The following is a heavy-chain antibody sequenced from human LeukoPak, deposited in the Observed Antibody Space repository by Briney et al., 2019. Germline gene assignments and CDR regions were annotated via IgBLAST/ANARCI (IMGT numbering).Heavy chain of an antibody. Sequence: GESLKISCKGSGYSFTSYWIGWVRQMPGKGLEWMGIIYPGDSDTRYSPSFQGQVTISADKSISTAYLQWSSLKAPDTAMYYCARHGTLTTVNADFDYWGQGTLVTVSS. V-gene: IGHV5-51*01. J-gene: IGHJ4*02. CDR3: ARHGTLTTVNADFDY. CDR2: IYPGDSDT. D-gene: IGHD4-11*01. CDR1: GYSFTSYW.